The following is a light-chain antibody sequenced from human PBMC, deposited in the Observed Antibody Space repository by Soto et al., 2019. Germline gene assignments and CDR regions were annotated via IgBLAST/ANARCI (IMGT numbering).Light chain of an antibody. CDR2: GAS. CDR1: QSVSSSF. V-gene: IGKV3-20*01. CDR3: QQYGSSPWT. Sequence: EIVLTQSPGTLSLSPGEGATLSCRASQSVSSSFLDWYQQKPGQAPRLLIYGASSRAPGIPDRFRGSASGTDFTLTISRLEPEDFALYYCQQYGSSPWTFGQGTKVEIK. J-gene: IGKJ1*01.